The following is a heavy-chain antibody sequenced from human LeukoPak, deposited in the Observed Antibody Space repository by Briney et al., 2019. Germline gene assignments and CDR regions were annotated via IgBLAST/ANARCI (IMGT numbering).Heavy chain of an antibody. Sequence: GGSLRLSCAASGSTLSNYWMSWVRQAPGKGLEWVTLISYDGINKYYADSVKGRFTISRDNSKNKLFLQMHSLRAEDTAVYYCARPGCCTSTSCYESPCFDYWGQGILVTVSS. CDR2: ISYDGINK. CDR1: GSTLSNYW. J-gene: IGHJ4*02. D-gene: IGHD2-2*01. CDR3: ARPGCCTSTSCYESPCFDY. V-gene: IGHV3-30*03.